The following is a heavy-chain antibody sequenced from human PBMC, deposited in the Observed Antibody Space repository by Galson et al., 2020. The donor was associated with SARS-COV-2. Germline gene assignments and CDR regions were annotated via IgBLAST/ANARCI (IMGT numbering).Heavy chain of an antibody. CDR3: ARGHRGVVPSPVLGLGPFYSYYYMDV. J-gene: IGHJ6*03. CDR1: GGSFSGYS. CDR2: INIGGNT. D-gene: IGHD3-16*01. Sequence: ETLSLTCAVYGGSFSGYSWTWIRQAPGKGLEWIGEINIGGNTNYSPSLRSRVTISVDTSKNQFSLRLTSVTAADTAVYYCARGHRGVVPSPVLGLGPFYSYYYMDVWDKGTTVTVSS. V-gene: IGHV4-34*01.